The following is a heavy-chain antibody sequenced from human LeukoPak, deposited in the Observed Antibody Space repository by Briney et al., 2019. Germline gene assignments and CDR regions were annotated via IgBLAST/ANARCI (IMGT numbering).Heavy chain of an antibody. CDR1: GFTFSSYE. CDR2: ISGSGGST. J-gene: IGHJ4*02. CDR3: AKDRGMVRGVIITYYFDY. V-gene: IGHV3-23*01. Sequence: GGSLRLSCAASGFTFSSYEMNWVRQAPGKGLEWVSAISGSGGSTYYADSVKGRFTISRDNSKNTLYLQMNSLRAEDTAVYYCAKDRGMVRGVIITYYFDYWGQGTLVTVSS. D-gene: IGHD3-10*01.